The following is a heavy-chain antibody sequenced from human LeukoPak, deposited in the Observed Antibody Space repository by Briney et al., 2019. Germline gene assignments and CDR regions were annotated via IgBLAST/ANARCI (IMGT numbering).Heavy chain of an antibody. V-gene: IGHV3-30*18. Sequence: GGSLRLSCAASGFTFSSYGMHWVRQAPGKGLEWVAVISYDGSNKYHADSVKGRFTISRDNSKNTLYLQMNSLRAEDTAVYYCAKGGAVAGSFFDYWGQGTLVTVSS. CDR2: ISYDGSNK. CDR3: AKGGAVAGSFFDY. J-gene: IGHJ4*02. CDR1: GFTFSSYG. D-gene: IGHD6-19*01.